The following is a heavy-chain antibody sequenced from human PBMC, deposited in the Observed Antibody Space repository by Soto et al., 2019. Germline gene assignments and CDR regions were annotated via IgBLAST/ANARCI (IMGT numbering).Heavy chain of an antibody. CDR1: GFTFSDYY. D-gene: IGHD6-19*01. CDR2: ISSSSSYT. J-gene: IGHJ6*02. V-gene: IGHV3-11*05. Sequence: GGSLRLSCAASGFTFSDYYMSWIRQAPGKGLEWVSYISSSSSYTNYADSVKGRFTISRDNAKNSLYLQMNSLRAEDTAVYYCARDTPSTYSSGWSPYYYGMDVWGQGTTVTVSS. CDR3: ARDTPSTYSSGWSPYYYGMDV.